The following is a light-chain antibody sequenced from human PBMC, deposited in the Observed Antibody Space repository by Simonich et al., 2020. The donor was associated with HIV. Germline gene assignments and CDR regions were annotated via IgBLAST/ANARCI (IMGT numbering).Light chain of an antibody. CDR3: QQYNDWPPWT. CDR1: QSFSSN. V-gene: IGKV3-15*01. Sequence: DIVMTQSPATLSVSPGEKATLSCRASQSFSSNVTWYQQRPGQAPRLLIYGGSTRAPGIPARFSGSGAGTEFTLTINSMQSEDFAVYYCQQYNDWPPWTFGQGTKVEIK. J-gene: IGKJ1*01. CDR2: GGS.